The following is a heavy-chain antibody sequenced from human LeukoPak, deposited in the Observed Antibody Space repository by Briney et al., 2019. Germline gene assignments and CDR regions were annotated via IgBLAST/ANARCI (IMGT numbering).Heavy chain of an antibody. J-gene: IGHJ4*02. CDR2: IYDDNT. CDR1: GFTVSAYA. V-gene: IGHV3-23*01. D-gene: IGHD3-10*01. CDR3: AARKVRGVWFYLDY. Sequence: GGSLRLSCAASGFTVSAYAMAWVRQAPGKGLEWVSTIYDDNTYYADSVKGRFAISTDNSKNTLYPQMNSLRVEDTAVYFCAARKVRGVWFYLDYWGQGTLVTVSS.